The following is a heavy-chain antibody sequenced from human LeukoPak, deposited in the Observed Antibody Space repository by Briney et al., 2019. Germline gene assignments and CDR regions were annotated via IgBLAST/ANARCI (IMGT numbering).Heavy chain of an antibody. CDR3: VKYGSTYYYGLGSLNWFDP. V-gene: IGHV3-23*01. J-gene: IGHJ5*02. CDR1: GFTFSGYA. CDR2: ISGSSGST. Sequence: PGGSLRLSCAASGFTFSGYAMTWVRQAPGKRLEWVSAISGSSGSTYYADSVKGRFTISRDNSKNTVYLQMNSLRAEDTAVYYCVKYGSTYYYGLGSLNWFDPWGQGTLVTVSS. D-gene: IGHD3-10*01.